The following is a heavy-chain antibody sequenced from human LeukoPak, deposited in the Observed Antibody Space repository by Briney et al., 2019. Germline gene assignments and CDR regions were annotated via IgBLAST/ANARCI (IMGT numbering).Heavy chain of an antibody. D-gene: IGHD3-22*01. CDR2: IKQDGSEK. Sequence: GGSLRLSCAASGFTLSSYWMSWVRQAPGKGLEWVANIKQDGSEKYYVDSVKGRFTVSRDNAKNSLYLQMNSLRAEDTAVYYCARTYDSSGYYYLSYYYYYGMDVWAKGPRSPSP. V-gene: IGHV3-7*01. CDR3: ARTYDSSGYYYLSYYYYYGMDV. J-gene: IGHJ6*02. CDR1: GFTLSSYW.